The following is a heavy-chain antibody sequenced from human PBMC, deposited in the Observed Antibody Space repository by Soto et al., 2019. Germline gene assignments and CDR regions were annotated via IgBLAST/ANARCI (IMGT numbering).Heavy chain of an antibody. D-gene: IGHD2-21*02. CDR1: GGSVSSGSYY. Sequence: QVQLQESGPGLVKPSETLSLTCTVSGGSVSSGSYYWSWIRQSPGKGLEWIGYIYYSGSTNYNPSLKSRVTISVDTSKNQFSLKLSSVTAADTAVYYCARALRAYCGGDCYSAYFDYWGQGTLVTVSS. CDR3: ARALRAYCGGDCYSAYFDY. CDR2: IYYSGST. V-gene: IGHV4-61*01. J-gene: IGHJ4*02.